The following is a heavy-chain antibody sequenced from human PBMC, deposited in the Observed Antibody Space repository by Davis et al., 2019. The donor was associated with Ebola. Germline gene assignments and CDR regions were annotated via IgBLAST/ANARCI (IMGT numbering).Heavy chain of an antibody. V-gene: IGHV1-8*01. CDR1: GYTFTSYD. J-gene: IGHJ4*02. D-gene: IGHD6-13*01. Sequence: ASVKVSCKASGYTFTSYDINWVRQATGQGLEWMGWMNPNSGNTGYAQKFQGRVTMTRNTSISTAYMELSSLRSEDTAVYYCARDSAQRKKQQHLAYFDYWGQGTLVTVSS. CDR2: MNPNSGNT. CDR3: ARDSAQRKKQQHLAYFDY.